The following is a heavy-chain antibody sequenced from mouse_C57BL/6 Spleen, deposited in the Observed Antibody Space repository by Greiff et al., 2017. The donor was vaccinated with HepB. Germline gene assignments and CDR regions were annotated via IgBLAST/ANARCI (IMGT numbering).Heavy chain of an antibody. Sequence: QVHVKQPGAELVKPGASVKVSCKASGYTFTSYWMHWVKQRPGQGLEWIGRIHPSDSDTNYNQKFKGKATLTVDKSSGTAYMQLSSLTSEDSAVYYCAIYYCGSPPFAYWGQGTLVTVSA. CDR2: IHPSDSDT. CDR1: GYTFTSYW. V-gene: IGHV1-74*01. J-gene: IGHJ3*01. CDR3: AIYYCGSPPFAY. D-gene: IGHD1-1*01.